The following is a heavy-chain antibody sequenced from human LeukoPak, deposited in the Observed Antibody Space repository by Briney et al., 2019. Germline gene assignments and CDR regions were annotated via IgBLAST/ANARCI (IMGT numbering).Heavy chain of an antibody. Sequence: GGSLRLSCAASGFSFSSYSMNWVRQAPGKGLEWVAVISYDGSNKYYADSVKGRFTISRDNSKNTLYLQMNSLRAEDTAVYYCAKDLEPQLVGAADYWGQGTLVTVSS. CDR1: GFSFSSYS. CDR2: ISYDGSNK. CDR3: AKDLEPQLVGAADY. D-gene: IGHD1-26*01. V-gene: IGHV3-30*18. J-gene: IGHJ4*02.